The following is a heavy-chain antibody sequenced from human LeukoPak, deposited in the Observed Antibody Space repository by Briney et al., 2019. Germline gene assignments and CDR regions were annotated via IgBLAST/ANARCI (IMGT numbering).Heavy chain of an antibody. J-gene: IGHJ1*01. CDR2: ISAYNGNT. CDR3: AREPYRSSGWYRAEYFQH. D-gene: IGHD6-19*01. Sequence: GASVKVSCKASGYTFTSYGISWVRQAPGQGLEWMGWISAYNGNTNYAQKLQGRVTMTTDTSTSTAYMELRSLRSDDTAVYYCAREPYRSSGWYRAEYFQHWGQGTLVTASS. V-gene: IGHV1-18*01. CDR1: GYTFTSYG.